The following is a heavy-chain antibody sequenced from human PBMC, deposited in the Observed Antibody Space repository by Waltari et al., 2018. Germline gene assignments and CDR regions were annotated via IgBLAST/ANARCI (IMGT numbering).Heavy chain of an antibody. CDR2: IYYVGST. V-gene: IGHV4-39*01. CDR3: ARLGMVYAFDI. Sequence: QLQLQESGPGLVKPSETRSLTRTGPGGSISSSSYYWGWIRQPPGKGLEWIGSIYYVGSTYYNPSLKSRVTISVDTSKNQFSLKLSSVTAADTAVYYCARLGMVYAFDIWGQGTMVTVSS. J-gene: IGHJ3*02. CDR1: GGSISSSSYY. D-gene: IGHD7-27*01.